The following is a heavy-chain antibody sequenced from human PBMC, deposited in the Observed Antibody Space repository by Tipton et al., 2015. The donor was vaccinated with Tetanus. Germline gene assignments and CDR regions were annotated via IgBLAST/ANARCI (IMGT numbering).Heavy chain of an antibody. V-gene: IGHV4-39*01. D-gene: IGHD5-18*01. CDR2: IYESGDT. J-gene: IGHJ4*01. CDR1: GASIRGGTFY. CDR3: ARHQIGYFSPFDC. Sequence: TLSLTCTVSGASIRGGTFYWGWIRQPPGKGLEWIGSIYESGDTYYIPSLKSRVTISVDTSTNQFSLTLNSMAPADTGVYYCARHQIGYFSPFDCWGHGDLVTLSS.